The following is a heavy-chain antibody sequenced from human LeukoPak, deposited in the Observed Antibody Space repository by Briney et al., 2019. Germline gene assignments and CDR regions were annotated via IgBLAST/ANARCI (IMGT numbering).Heavy chain of an antibody. CDR2: IYTSGST. CDR3: ARDGGYYDSSGYYYFDY. CDR1: GGSISSYY. J-gene: IGHJ4*02. D-gene: IGHD3-22*01. V-gene: IGHV4-4*07. Sequence: PSETLSLTCTVSGGSISSYYWSWIRQPAGKGLEWIGRIYTSGSTNYIPSLKSRVTMSVDTSKNQFSLKLSSVTAADTAVYYCARDGGYYDSSGYYYFDYWGQGTLVTVSS.